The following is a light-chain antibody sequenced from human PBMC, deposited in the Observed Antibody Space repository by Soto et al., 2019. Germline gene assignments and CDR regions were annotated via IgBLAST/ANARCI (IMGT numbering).Light chain of an antibody. CDR1: QSVLFTSNNKNF. J-gene: IGKJ1*01. V-gene: IGKV4-1*01. Sequence: IVMTQSPGSLAVSLGERAVITCKSSQSVLFTSNNKNFLAWYQQKAGQPPKLLINWASTRESGVPERFSGSGSGTDFTLTISSLQAEDVAVYFCQQFYAAPPTFGQGTKVDIK. CDR3: QQFYAAPPT. CDR2: WAS.